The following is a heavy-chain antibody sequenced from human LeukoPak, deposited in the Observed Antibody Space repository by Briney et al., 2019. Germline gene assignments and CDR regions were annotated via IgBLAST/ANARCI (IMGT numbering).Heavy chain of an antibody. V-gene: IGHV4-59*08. Sequence: PSETLFLTCTVSGGSTSRYYWSWIRQPPGKSLEWIGYIHYSGSTTYNPSLKSRVTISIDTSKNHFSLNLRSVTAADTAVYYCARLPGIAAVWGQGTLVIVSS. J-gene: IGHJ1*01. D-gene: IGHD6-13*01. CDR2: IHYSGST. CDR3: ARLPGIAAV. CDR1: GGSTSRYY.